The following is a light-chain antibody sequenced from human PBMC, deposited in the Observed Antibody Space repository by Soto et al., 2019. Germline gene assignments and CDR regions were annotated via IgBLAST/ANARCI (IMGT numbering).Light chain of an antibody. V-gene: IGKV1-39*01. CDR1: QSISSS. CDR3: QQSYTAPSIT. J-gene: IGKJ5*01. Sequence: DIQMPPSPSSLSASVGDKVTITCRASQSISSSLNWYQQKSGKAPNLLIYGVSRLQGGVPSRFSGSGSGTDFTLSISSLQPEDFATYYCQQSYTAPSITFGQGTRLEIK. CDR2: GVS.